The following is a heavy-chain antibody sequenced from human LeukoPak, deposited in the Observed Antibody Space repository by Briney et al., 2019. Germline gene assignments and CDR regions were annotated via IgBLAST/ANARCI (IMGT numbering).Heavy chain of an antibody. Sequence: GGSLRLSCGASGFTLRSHAMNWLRQAPGKGLECVSAITGSGAGGTDYADSVKGRFTISRDNSKNTVYLEMNSLRAEDTAVYYCAKSQQLELFFGPDAFDIWGQGTMVTVSS. CDR3: AKSQQLELFFGPDAFDI. V-gene: IGHV3-23*01. D-gene: IGHD1-1*01. CDR1: GFTLRSHA. J-gene: IGHJ3*02. CDR2: ITGSGAGGT.